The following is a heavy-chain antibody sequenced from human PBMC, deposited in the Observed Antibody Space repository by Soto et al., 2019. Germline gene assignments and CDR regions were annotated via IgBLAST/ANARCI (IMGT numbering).Heavy chain of an antibody. CDR2: LYWDDDK. V-gene: IGHV2-5*02. CDR1: GFSLNTNAVG. CDR3: AHRRVRDSSGENFDS. Sequence: QITLKESGPTLVKPTQTLTLTCTCSGFSLNTNAVGVAWIRQPPGKALEWLALLYWDDDKRYSPSLKSRLTITTDTSKNQVVLTMTNMDPEDTATYYCAHRRVRDSSGENFDSWGQGTLVTVSS. D-gene: IGHD6-19*01. J-gene: IGHJ4*02.